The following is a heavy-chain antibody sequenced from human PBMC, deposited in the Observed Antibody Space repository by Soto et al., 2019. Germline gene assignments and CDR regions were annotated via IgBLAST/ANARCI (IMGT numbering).Heavy chain of an antibody. Sequence: EVQLLESGGGLVQPGGSLRLSCAASGFTFSSYVMSWVRQAPGKGLEWVSAISGSGGSTYYADSVKGRFTISRDNSKNTLYLQMNSLRAEDTAVYYCAKGDDYDSSGYLSWGQGTLVTVSS. J-gene: IGHJ4*02. D-gene: IGHD3-22*01. CDR3: AKGDDYDSSGYLS. CDR1: GFTFSSYV. V-gene: IGHV3-23*01. CDR2: ISGSGGST.